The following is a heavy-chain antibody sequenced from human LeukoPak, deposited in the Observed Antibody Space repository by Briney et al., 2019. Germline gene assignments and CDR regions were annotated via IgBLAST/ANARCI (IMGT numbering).Heavy chain of an antibody. D-gene: IGHD3-22*01. J-gene: IGHJ4*02. CDR1: GFTFSSYG. CDR2: ISYDGSNK. V-gene: IGHV3-30*18. Sequence: PGGSLRLSCAASGFTFSSYGMHWVRQAPGKGLEWVAVISYDGSNKYYADSVKGRFTISRDNSKNTLYLQMNSLRAEDTAVYYCAKVWGYQYYYDSSAVTRGYFDYWGQGTLVTVSS. CDR3: AKVWGYQYYYDSSAVTRGYFDY.